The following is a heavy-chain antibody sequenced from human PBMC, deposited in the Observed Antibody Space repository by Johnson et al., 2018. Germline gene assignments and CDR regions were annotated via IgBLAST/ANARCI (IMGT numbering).Heavy chain of an antibody. CDR3: ARGGETVMDG. CDR2: ISWNSGSI. J-gene: IGHJ6*03. Sequence: EVQLVETGGGLVQXGRSLRLSCAASGFTFDDYAMHWVRHAPGKGLEWVPGISWNSGSIRYADSVKGRFTISRDNAKNPLYLQMNSLRAEDTAMYSCARGGETVMDGWCKGTTVTVAS. D-gene: IGHD3-16*01. V-gene: IGHV3-9*01. CDR1: GFTFDDYA.